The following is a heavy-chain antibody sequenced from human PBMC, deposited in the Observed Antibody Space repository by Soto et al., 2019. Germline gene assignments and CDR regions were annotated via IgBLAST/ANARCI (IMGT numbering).Heavy chain of an antibody. CDR2: IHRVGAIT. CDR3: VEEICCSSKSCCDH. J-gene: IGHJ4*02. V-gene: IGHV3-64D*06. Sequence: SLRLSCSPSAFTFMRSGLLWVLQPPGKGLEYVSPIHRVGAITNYADSLRGRLTISRDTSKNTVYLQMTSLRVEDTAVYYCVEEICCSSKSCCDHWGKGTQVTVSS. D-gene: IGHD2-2*01. CDR1: AFTFMRSG.